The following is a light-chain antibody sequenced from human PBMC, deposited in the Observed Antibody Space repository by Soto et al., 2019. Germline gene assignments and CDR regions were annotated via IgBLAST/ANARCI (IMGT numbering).Light chain of an antibody. J-gene: IGKJ1*01. CDR1: QTINSTS. V-gene: IGKV3-20*01. CDR3: SQYGNSHLT. Sequence: DIVLTQSPGALSLSPGERATLSCRASQTINSTSLAWYQHQPGQSPRLLIYAASSRATGIPDRFSGSGSGKAFTLTISRLEPEDFAVFYCSQYGNSHLTFGKGTEVDIX. CDR2: AAS.